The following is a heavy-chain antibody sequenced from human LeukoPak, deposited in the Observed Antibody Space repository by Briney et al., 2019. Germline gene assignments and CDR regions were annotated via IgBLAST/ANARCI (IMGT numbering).Heavy chain of an antibody. CDR3: ATDPLIVGATGGSY. CDR2: FDPEDGET. CDR1: GYTLTELS. Sequence: GASVKVSCKVSGYTLTELSMHWVRQAPGKGLEWMGGFDPEDGETIYAQKFQGRVTMTEDTSTDTAYMELSSLRSEDTAVYYCATDPLIVGATGGSYWGQGTLVTVSS. V-gene: IGHV1-24*01. J-gene: IGHJ4*02. D-gene: IGHD1-26*01.